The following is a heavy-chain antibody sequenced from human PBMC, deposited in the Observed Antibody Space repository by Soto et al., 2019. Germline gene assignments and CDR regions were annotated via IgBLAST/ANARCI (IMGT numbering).Heavy chain of an antibody. J-gene: IGHJ5*02. V-gene: IGHV1-18*01. CDR3: ARELIVVRGVTPSWFDP. CDR2: ISAYNGNT. D-gene: IGHD3-10*01. Sequence: ASVKVSSKASGYTFTSYGISWVRQAPGQGLEWMGWISAYNGNTKYAQKFQGRVTITRDTSASTAYMELSSLRSEDTAVYYCARELIVVRGVTPSWFDPWGQGTLVTVSS. CDR1: GYTFTSYG.